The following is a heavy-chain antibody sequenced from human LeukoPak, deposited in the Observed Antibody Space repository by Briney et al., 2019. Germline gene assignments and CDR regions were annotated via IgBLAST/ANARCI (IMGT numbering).Heavy chain of an antibody. CDR2: IYYSGST. CDR3: ARVPEYYYDSSGYHYWGYYYYGMDV. V-gene: IGHV4-31*03. CDR1: GGSISSGGYY. J-gene: IGHJ6*02. Sequence: SQTLSLTCTVSGGSISSGGYYWSWIRQHPGKGLEWIGYIYYSGSTYYNPSLKSRVTISVDTSKNQFSLKLSSVTAADTAVYYCARVPEYYYDSSGYHYWGYYYYGMDVWGQGTTVTVSS. D-gene: IGHD3-22*01.